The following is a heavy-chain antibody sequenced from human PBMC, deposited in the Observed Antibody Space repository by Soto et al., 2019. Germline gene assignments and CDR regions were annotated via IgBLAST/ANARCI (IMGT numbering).Heavy chain of an antibody. Sequence: QVQLVQSGAEVKKPGSSVKVSCKASGGTFSSCAISWVRQAPGQGLEWMGGIIPIFGTANYAQKFQGRVTITADESTSTAYMELSSLRSEDTAVYYCARLAAVAGHDAFDIWGQGTMVTVSS. V-gene: IGHV1-69*01. J-gene: IGHJ3*02. CDR2: IIPIFGTA. D-gene: IGHD6-19*01. CDR1: GGTFSSCA. CDR3: ARLAAVAGHDAFDI.